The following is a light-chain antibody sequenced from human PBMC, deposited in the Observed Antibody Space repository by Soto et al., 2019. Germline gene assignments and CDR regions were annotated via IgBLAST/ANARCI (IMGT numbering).Light chain of an antibody. Sequence: MTQSPSPLSGSLGARATITCRGSHSIDINLVWLQQKLGQSPRLLIFRASTRATGIPARFSGSGSGTEFTLTISSLQSEDFAVYYCQQYNNWPQITFGHGTRLEIK. J-gene: IGKJ5*01. CDR1: HSIDIN. V-gene: IGKV3D-15*01. CDR3: QQYNNWPQIT. CDR2: RAS.